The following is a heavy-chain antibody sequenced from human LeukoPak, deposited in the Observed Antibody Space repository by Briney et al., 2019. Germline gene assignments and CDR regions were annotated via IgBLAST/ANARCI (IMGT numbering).Heavy chain of an antibody. V-gene: IGHV3-30*02. CDR2: IQYDRST. J-gene: IGHJ3*02. Sequence: GGSLRLSCAASGFTFSSYGMHWVRQAPGKGLEWVAFIQYDRSTYYADFVKGRFTISRDHSKSTLYLQMNSLRAEDTGVYYCERDPFDMWGRGTMVTVSS. CDR1: GFTFSSYG. CDR3: ERDPFDM.